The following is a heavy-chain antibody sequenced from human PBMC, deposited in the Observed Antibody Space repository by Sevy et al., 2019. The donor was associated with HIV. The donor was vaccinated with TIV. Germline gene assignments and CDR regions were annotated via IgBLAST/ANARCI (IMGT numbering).Heavy chain of an antibody. V-gene: IGHV4-61*01. D-gene: IGHD6-13*01. CDR2: IYDSGRT. CDR3: AREGFTSSSFGWFDP. Sequence: SETLSLTCTVSGDSVSTSNKFWGWIRQPPGKGLEWIGYIYDSGRTNYNPSLKSRVTISVDTSKNQFSLKLSSVTAADTAVYYCAREGFTSSSFGWFDPWGQGTLVTVSS. CDR1: GDSVSTSNKF. J-gene: IGHJ5*02.